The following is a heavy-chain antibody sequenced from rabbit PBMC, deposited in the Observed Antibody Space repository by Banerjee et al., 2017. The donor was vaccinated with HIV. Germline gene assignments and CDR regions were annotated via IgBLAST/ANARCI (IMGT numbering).Heavy chain of an antibody. CDR2: INTISGDT. V-gene: IGHV1S40*01. CDR3: ARGGYSSGWGFNL. CDR1: GFSFSNKYV. D-gene: IGHD4-1*01. J-gene: IGHJ4*01. Sequence: QSLEESGGDLVKPGASLTLTCKASGFSFSNKYVMCWVRKAPGKGLEWIGCINTISGDTVYATWAKGRFTISKASSTAVTLQMTSLTAADTATYFCARGGYSSGWGFNLWGPGTLVTVS.